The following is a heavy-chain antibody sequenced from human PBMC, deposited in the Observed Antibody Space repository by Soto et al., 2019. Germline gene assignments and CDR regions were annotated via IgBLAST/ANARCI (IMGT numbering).Heavy chain of an antibody. D-gene: IGHD2-15*01. CDR3: AGTRGYCSGGSCPTVVDY. Sequence: SEALSVTCTVSGGSISSYYWSWIRQPPGKGLEWIGYIYYSGSTNYNPSLKSRVTISVDTSKNQFSLKLSSVTAADTAVYYCAGTRGYCSGGSCPTVVDYWGQGTLVTVSS. V-gene: IGHV4-59*01. CDR2: IYYSGST. J-gene: IGHJ4*02. CDR1: GGSISSYY.